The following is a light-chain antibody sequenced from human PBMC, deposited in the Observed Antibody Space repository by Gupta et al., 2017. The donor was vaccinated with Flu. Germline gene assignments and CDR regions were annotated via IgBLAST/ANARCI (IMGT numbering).Light chain of an antibody. CDR2: YAS. Sequence: ELVLAQSSAILSLSPGERATLTCWASQSVSSYLAWYQQKPAQAPRLLIYYASSWDTGIPARFSGSGSGTDFTLTISSLEPEDFAVYYCQQRSNWPRTFGQGTKVEIK. V-gene: IGKV3-11*01. CDR1: QSVSSY. CDR3: QQRSNWPRT. J-gene: IGKJ1*01.